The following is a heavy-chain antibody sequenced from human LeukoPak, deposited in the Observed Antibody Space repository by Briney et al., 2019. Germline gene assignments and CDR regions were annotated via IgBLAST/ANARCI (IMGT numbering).Heavy chain of an antibody. CDR2: IYYSGST. Sequence: SETLSLTCTVSGGSISSGGYYWSWIRQHPGKGLEWIGYIYYSGSTYYNPSLKSRVTISVDTSKNQFSLKLSSVTAADTAVYYCARVRGPTNQRIDYWGQGTLVTVSS. CDR1: GGSISSGGYY. V-gene: IGHV4-31*03. D-gene: IGHD5-12*01. J-gene: IGHJ4*02. CDR3: ARVRGPTNQRIDY.